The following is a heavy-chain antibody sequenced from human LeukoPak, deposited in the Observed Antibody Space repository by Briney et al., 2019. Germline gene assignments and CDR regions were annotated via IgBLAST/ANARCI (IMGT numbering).Heavy chain of an antibody. J-gene: IGHJ6*02. D-gene: IGHD2/OR15-2a*01. V-gene: IGHV4-39*07. Sequence: ETLSLTCTVSGGSISSSYSYWGWIRQPPGKGLEWIGNIYYSGSTYYSPSLTSRVTVSVDTSENQFSLKLSSVTAADTAVYYCARAHSIASYYYGVDVWGQGTTVTVSS. CDR3: ARAHSIASYYYGVDV. CDR2: IYYSGST. CDR1: GGSISSSYSY.